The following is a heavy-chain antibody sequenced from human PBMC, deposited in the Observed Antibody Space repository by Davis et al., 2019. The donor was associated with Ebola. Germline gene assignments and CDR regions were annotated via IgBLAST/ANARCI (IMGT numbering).Heavy chain of an antibody. J-gene: IGHJ4*02. CDR1: GFTFSSYS. V-gene: IGHV3-21*01. CDR2: ISSSSSYI. D-gene: IGHD6-19*01. Sequence: PGGSLRLSCAASGFTFSSYSMNWVRQAPGKGLEWVSSISSSSSYIYYADSVKGRFTISRDNAKNSLYLQMNSLRAEDTAVYYCARYSHTGDIAVAYFDYWGQGTLVTVSS. CDR3: ARYSHTGDIAVAYFDY.